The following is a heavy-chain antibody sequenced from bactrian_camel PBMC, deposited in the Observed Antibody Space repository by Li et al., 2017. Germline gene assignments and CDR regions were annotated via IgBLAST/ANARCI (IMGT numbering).Heavy chain of an antibody. J-gene: IGHJ4*01. V-gene: IGHV3S40*01. CDR3: AAAGEYYSGGYHGRY. Sequence: VQLVESGGGLVQPGGSLRLSCAASGFTFSSHDMSWVRQTPGKGLEWVSAINSGGGDTFFADSVKGRFTISRDNAKNTLFLQMNSLKSEDTAMYYCAAAGEYYSGGYHGRYWGQGTQVTVS. CDR1: GFTFSSHD. CDR2: INSGGGDT. D-gene: IGHD2*01.